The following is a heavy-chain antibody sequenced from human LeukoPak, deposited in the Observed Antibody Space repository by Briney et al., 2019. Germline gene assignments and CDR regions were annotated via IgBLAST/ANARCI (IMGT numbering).Heavy chain of an antibody. CDR1: GESFSGYY. CDR2: IYHSGST. CDR3: ARDVTIFGVVITWFDP. Sequence: SETLSLTCAVYGESFSGYYWGWIRQPPGKGLEWIGSIYHSGSTYYNPSLKSRVTISVDTSKNQFSLKLSSVTAADTAVYYCARDVTIFGVVITWFDPWGQGTLVTVSS. D-gene: IGHD3-3*01. J-gene: IGHJ5*02. V-gene: IGHV4-38-2*02.